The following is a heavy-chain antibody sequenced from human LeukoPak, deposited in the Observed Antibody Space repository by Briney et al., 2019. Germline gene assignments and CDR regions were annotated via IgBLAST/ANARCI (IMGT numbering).Heavy chain of an antibody. D-gene: IGHD3-3*01. J-gene: IGHJ3*02. CDR3: AKDYAIFGVVILGGVAFDI. V-gene: IGHV3-30*02. CDR2: VRYDSSNK. CDR1: GFTFDDYG. Sequence: GGSLRLSCAASGFTFDDYGMSRVRQAPGKGLEWVAFVRYDSSNKYYADSVKGRFTVSRDNAKNSLYLQMNSLRAEDMALYYCAKDYAIFGVVILGGVAFDIWGQGTMVTVSS.